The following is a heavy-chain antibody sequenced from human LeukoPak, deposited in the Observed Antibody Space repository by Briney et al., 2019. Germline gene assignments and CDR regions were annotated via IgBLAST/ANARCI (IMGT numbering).Heavy chain of an antibody. V-gene: IGHV3-11*05. CDR3: ARGKRDYFDY. CDR1: GFTFGDYA. J-gene: IGHJ4*02. Sequence: GRSLRLSCTASGFTFGDYAMSWVRQAPGEGLECVSYISSDSSYTNYADSVKGRFTIARDNAKNSLSLRMHSLRAEDTAVYYCARGKRDYFDYWGQGTLVTVSS. CDR2: ISSDSSYT.